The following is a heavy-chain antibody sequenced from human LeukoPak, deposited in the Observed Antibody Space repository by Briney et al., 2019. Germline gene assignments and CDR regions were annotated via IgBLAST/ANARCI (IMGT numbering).Heavy chain of an antibody. Sequence: SETLSLTCSVSGGSISSGSYYWNWIRQPAGKGLDWIGRIYTSGTTNYNPSLKSRVSISMDTSKNQFSLKLSSVTAADTAVYYCGRGWELKTFDFGGQGTLVTVSS. V-gene: IGHV4-61*02. CDR1: GGSISSGSYY. CDR3: GRGWELKTFDF. CDR2: IYTSGTT. D-gene: IGHD1-26*01. J-gene: IGHJ4*02.